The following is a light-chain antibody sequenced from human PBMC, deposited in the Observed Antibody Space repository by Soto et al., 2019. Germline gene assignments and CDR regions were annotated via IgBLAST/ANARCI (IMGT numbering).Light chain of an antibody. J-gene: IGKJ2*01. Sequence: EIVLTQSPATLSLSPGERATLSCRASQSVSSYLAWYQQKPGQAPRLLIYDASNKTTGIPDRCSGSGSGTDFTLAISSLEPEDFAVYCCQQRSNWPPEYTFGQGTKLEIK. CDR2: DAS. CDR1: QSVSSY. V-gene: IGKV3-11*01. CDR3: QQRSNWPPEYT.